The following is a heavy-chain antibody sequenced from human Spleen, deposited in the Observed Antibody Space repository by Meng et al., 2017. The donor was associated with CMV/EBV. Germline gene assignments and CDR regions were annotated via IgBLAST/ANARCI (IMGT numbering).Heavy chain of an antibody. V-gene: IGHV2-5*01. Sequence: FSGFSLSASEVGVAWIRQPPGKALEWLALIYWNDDKRYSPSLKSRVTIAKDTSKNQVVLTMTDMDPVDTATYYCTRTRDYGGNWLDPWGQGTLVTVSS. CDR2: IYWNDDK. CDR3: TRTRDYGGNWLDP. CDR1: GFSLSASEVG. D-gene: IGHD4-23*01. J-gene: IGHJ5*02.